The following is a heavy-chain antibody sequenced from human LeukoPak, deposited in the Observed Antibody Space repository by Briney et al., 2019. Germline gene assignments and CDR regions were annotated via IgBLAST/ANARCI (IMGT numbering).Heavy chain of an antibody. CDR2: ISSGSSAR. V-gene: IGHV3-48*01. Sequence: PGGSLRLSCAASGFTFSSYSMNWVRQAPGKGLEWVSYISSGSSARYYADFVKGRFTISRDDARNSLYLQMNSLRAEDTAVYYCARMSGSRLPGYWGQGTLVTVSS. CDR1: GFTFSSYS. D-gene: IGHD3-3*01. J-gene: IGHJ4*02. CDR3: ARMSGSRLPGY.